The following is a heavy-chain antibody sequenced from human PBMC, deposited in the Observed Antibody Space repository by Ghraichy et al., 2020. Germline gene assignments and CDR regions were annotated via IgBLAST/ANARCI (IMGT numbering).Heavy chain of an antibody. D-gene: IGHD3-16*01. CDR1: GGSISSGGYY. CDR2: IYYSGST. J-gene: IGHJ4*02. V-gene: IGHV4-31*03. CDR3: VRGTAFWDFDY. Sequence: SQTLSLTCTVSGGSISSGGYYWSWIRQHPGKGLEWIGYIYYSGSTYYNPSLKSRVTISVDTSKNQFSLKLSSVTAADTAVYYCVRGTAFWDFDYWGQGTLVTVSS.